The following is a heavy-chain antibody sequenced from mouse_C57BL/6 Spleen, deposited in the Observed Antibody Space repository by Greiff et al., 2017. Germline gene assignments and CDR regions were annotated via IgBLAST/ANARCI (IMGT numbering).Heavy chain of an antibody. Sequence: EVQVVESGPGLVKPSQSLSLTCSVTGYSITSGYYWNWIRQFPGNKLEWMGYISYDGSNNYNPSLKNRISITRDTSKNQFFLKLNSVTTEDTATYYCAREGDSNYGYWGQGTTLTVSS. CDR3: AREGDSNYGY. J-gene: IGHJ2*01. V-gene: IGHV3-6*01. CDR1: GYSITSGYY. D-gene: IGHD2-5*01. CDR2: ISYDGSN.